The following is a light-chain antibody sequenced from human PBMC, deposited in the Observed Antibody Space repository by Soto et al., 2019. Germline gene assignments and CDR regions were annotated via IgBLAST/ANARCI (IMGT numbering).Light chain of an antibody. CDR1: QSVNSNF. J-gene: IGKJ2*03. CDR3: QQYGSSPPYS. CDR2: AAS. Sequence: EIVLTQSPGTLSLSPGERATLSCRASQSVNSNFLAWYQQKPGQAPRLLIYAASNRPTGIPDRFSGSGSGTDFTLTNSRLEPEDFAVYYCQQYGSSPPYSFGQGTKLETK. V-gene: IGKV3-20*01.